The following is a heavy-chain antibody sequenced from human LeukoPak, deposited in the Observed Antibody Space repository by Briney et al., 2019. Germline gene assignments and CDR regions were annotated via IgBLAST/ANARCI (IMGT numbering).Heavy chain of an antibody. D-gene: IGHD2-2*03. Sequence: PSETLSLTCAVYGGSFSGYYWSWIRQPPGKGLEWIGEINHSGSTNYNPSLKSRDTISVDTSKNQFSLKLSSVTAADTAVYYCARVGYCSSTSCYLPTFDYWGQGTLVTVSS. V-gene: IGHV4-34*01. CDR2: INHSGST. CDR3: ARVGYCSSTSCYLPTFDY. CDR1: GGSFSGYY. J-gene: IGHJ4*02.